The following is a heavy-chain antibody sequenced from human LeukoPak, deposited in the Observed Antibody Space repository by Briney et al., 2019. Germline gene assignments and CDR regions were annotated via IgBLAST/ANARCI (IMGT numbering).Heavy chain of an antibody. D-gene: IGHD3-10*01. CDR2: ISYDGSNK. CDR3: ARDVGGYSSWFDP. CDR1: GFTFSSYA. Sequence: PGRSLRLSCAASGFTFSSYAMHWVRQAPGKGLEWVAVISYDGSNKYYADSVKGRFTISRDNSKNTLYLQMDSLRAEDTAVYYCARDVGGYSSWFDPWGQGTLVTVSS. V-gene: IGHV3-30-3*01. J-gene: IGHJ5*02.